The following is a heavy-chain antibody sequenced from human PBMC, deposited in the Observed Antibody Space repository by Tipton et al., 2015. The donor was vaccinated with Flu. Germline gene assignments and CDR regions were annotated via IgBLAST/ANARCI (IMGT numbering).Heavy chain of an antibody. CDR3: AKGPYYDFWSGYSYYGMDV. V-gene: IGHV3-30*18. CDR1: GFTFSSYA. CDR2: ISYDGSNK. Sequence: SLRLSCAASGFTFSSYAMSWVRQAPGKGLEWVAVISYDGSNKYYADSVKGRFTISRDNSKNTLYLQMNSLRAEDTAVYYCAKGPYYDFWSGYSYYGMDVWGQGATVTVSS. J-gene: IGHJ6*02. D-gene: IGHD3-3*01.